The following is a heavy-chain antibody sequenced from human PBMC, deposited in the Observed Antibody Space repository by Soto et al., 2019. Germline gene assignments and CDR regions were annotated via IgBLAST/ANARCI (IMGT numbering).Heavy chain of an antibody. Sequence: LRLSCAASGFTFSSYGMHWVRQARGKGLEWVAVISYDGSNKYYADSVQGRFTISRDNSKNTLYLQMNSLRAEDTAVYYCAKCINCIMIFGVVQDYYGMDVWGQGTTVTVSS. CDR2: ISYDGSNK. D-gene: IGHD3-3*01. V-gene: IGHV3-30*18. J-gene: IGHJ6*02. CDR1: GFTFSSYG. CDR3: AKCINCIMIFGVVQDYYGMDV.